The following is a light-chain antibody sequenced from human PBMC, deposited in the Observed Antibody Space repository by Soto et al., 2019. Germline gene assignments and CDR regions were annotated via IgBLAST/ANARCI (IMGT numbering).Light chain of an antibody. CDR2: LGS. Sequence: DIVMTQSPLSLPVTPGEPASISCRSSRSLLHSSGSHYLDWYLQKPGQSPHLLLYLGSNRASGVPDRFSGRGSGTDFTLKITRVEAEDVGIYYCMQAAQTPPTFGQGTRLEIK. J-gene: IGKJ2*01. CDR1: RSLLHSSGSHY. CDR3: MQAAQTPPT. V-gene: IGKV2-28*01.